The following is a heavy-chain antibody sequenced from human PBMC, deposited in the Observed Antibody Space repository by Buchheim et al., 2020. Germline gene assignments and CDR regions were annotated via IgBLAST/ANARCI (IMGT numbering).Heavy chain of an antibody. CDR3: ARVHWGEYDQYYGLDV. CDR2: TSGGSSYI. Sequence: VRLVESGGGVVKPGGSLRLSCAVSGFDFSDFYMTWIRQAPGKGLEWVSYTSGGSSYIGYADTVQGRFTISRDNAQNSLSLQRNNLRAEDTAVYYCARVHWGEYDQYYGLDVWGQGTT. D-gene: IGHD4-17*01. CDR1: GFDFSDFY. J-gene: IGHJ6*02. V-gene: IGHV3-11*06.